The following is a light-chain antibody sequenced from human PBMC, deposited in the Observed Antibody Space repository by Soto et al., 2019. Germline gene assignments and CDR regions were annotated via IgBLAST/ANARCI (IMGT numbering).Light chain of an antibody. CDR1: QDISNY. CDR2: DAS. J-gene: IGKJ4*01. Sequence: DIQMTESPCSLSASVGDRVTITCQASQDISNYLNWYQQKPGKAPKLLIYDASNLETGVPSRFSGSGSGTDFTFTISSLQPEDIATYYCQQYDNLPLTFGGGTKVDI. CDR3: QQYDNLPLT. V-gene: IGKV1-33*01.